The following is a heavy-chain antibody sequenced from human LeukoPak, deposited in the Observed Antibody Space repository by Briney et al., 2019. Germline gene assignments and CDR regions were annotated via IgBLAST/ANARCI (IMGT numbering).Heavy chain of an antibody. CDR2: IYTSGST. Sequence: SETLSLTCTVSGGSISSYYWSWIGQPAGRELEWIGRIYTSGSTNYNPSLKSRVTMSVNTSMNQFSLKLSSVTAADTAVHYCARGDYVWGSYRGVFDDWGQGTLVTVSS. V-gene: IGHV4-4*07. CDR3: ARGDYVWGSYRGVFDD. D-gene: IGHD3-16*02. J-gene: IGHJ4*02. CDR1: GGSISSYY.